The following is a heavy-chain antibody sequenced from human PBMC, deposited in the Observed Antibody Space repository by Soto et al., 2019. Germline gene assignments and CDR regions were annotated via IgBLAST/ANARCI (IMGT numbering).Heavy chain of an antibody. J-gene: IGHJ3*02. Sequence: EVQLVESGGGLVQPGGSLRLSCAASGFTFSYDWMHWVRQAPGQGLVWVSRIHSDGSSTTYADSVKGRFTISRDNAKNTLYLQINSLRAEDTAVYYCARGDKGAFDMWGQGTMVAVSS. CDR1: GFTFSYDW. V-gene: IGHV3-74*01. D-gene: IGHD2-21*02. CDR3: ARGDKGAFDM. CDR2: IHSDGSST.